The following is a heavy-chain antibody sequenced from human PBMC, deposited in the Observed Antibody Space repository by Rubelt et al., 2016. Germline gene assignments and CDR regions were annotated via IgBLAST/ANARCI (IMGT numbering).Heavy chain of an antibody. D-gene: IGHD3-10*01. J-gene: IGHJ4*02. Sequence: EVHLVESGGGLVQPGGSLRLSCAASGFTVSTNYMSWIRQTPGKGLEWVANIRQDGTDRFYVGSVKGRFTISRDNAKNSLYLQMNSLRDDDTAIYYCARSRLGDLDWGQGTLVTVSS. CDR3: ARSRLGDLD. V-gene: IGHV3-7*04. CDR1: GFTVSTNY. CDR2: IRQDGTDR.